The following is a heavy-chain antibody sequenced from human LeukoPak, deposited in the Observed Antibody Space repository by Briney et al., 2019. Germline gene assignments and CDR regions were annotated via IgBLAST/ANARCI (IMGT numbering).Heavy chain of an antibody. Sequence: PGGSLRLSCAASGFTFSSYAMHWVRQAPGKGLEWVALISYDASNKYYADSVKGRFTISRDNSENTLYLQMNSLRAEDTAVYYCARATNYYYDSSGYAPDFDYWAREPWSPSPQ. CDR2: ISYDASNK. V-gene: IGHV3-30*04. D-gene: IGHD3-22*01. J-gene: IGHJ4*02. CDR3: ARATNYYYDSSGYAPDFDY. CDR1: GFTFSSYA.